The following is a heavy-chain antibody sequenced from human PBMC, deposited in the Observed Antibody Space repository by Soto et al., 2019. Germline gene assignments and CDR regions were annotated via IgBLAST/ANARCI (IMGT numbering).Heavy chain of an antibody. Sequence: QVQLVESGGGLVKPGGSLRLSCAASGFTFSDYYMRWIRQAPGKGLEWVSYISSSSSYTNYADSVKGRFTISRDNTKNSLYLQMNSLRAEDTAVYYCARRRDGYNSEIDYWGQGTLVTVSS. CDR2: ISSSSSYT. V-gene: IGHV3-11*05. CDR1: GFTFSDYY. J-gene: IGHJ4*02. D-gene: IGHD5-12*01. CDR3: ARRRDGYNSEIDY.